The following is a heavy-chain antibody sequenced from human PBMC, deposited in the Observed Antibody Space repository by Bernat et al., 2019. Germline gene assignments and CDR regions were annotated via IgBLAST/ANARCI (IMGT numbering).Heavy chain of an antibody. CDR2: INWNGDST. Sequence: EVQLVESGGGVVRPGGSLRLSCAASGFTFDDYGMSWVRQAPGKGLEWVSGINWNGDSTGYADSVKGRFTISRDNAKNSLYLQMNSLRAEDTALYYCARGAEYYGSGGHYYFDYWGQGTLVTVSS. J-gene: IGHJ4*02. CDR1: GFTFDDYG. D-gene: IGHD3-10*01. V-gene: IGHV3-20*04. CDR3: ARGAEYYGSGGHYYFDY.